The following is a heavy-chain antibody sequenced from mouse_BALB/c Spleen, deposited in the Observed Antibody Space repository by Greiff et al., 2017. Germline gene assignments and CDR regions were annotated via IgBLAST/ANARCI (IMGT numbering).Heavy chain of an antibody. J-gene: IGHJ3*01. V-gene: IGHV1S81*02. Sequence: QVQLQQPGAELVKPGASVKLSCKASGYTFTSYWMHWVKQRPGQGLEWIGEINPSNGRTNYNEKFKSKATLTVDKSSSTAYMQLSSLTSEDSAVYYCAIVYDYVTGTWPYWGQGTLVTVSA. CDR2: INPSNGRT. D-gene: IGHD2-4*01. CDR3: AIVYDYVTGTWPY. CDR1: GYTFTSYW.